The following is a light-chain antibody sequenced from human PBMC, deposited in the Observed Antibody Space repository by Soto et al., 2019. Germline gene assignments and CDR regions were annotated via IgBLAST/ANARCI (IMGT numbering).Light chain of an antibody. V-gene: IGKV3-20*01. CDR3: QQYGSSPIT. Sequence: EIVLAQSPGTLSLSPGERATLCCWASQSVPRSYLAWYQQKPGQAPRLLIYGTSSRATGIPDRFSGSGSGTDFTLTISRLEPEDFAVFYCQQYGSSPITFGQGTRLEIK. J-gene: IGKJ5*01. CDR1: QSVPRSY. CDR2: GTS.